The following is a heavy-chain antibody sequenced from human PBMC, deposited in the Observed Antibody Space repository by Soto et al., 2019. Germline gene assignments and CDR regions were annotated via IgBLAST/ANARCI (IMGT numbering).Heavy chain of an antibody. Sequence: PSQTLSLTCAISGDSVSSNIATWNWIRQSPPRGLEWLGRTYYRSKWYYEYAQSVNSRITINPDPSKNQLSLQLTSVTPADTAVYYYAGERKIHRGFGYWGPGTPVTVSS. CDR2: TYYRSKWYY. J-gene: IGHJ4*02. V-gene: IGHV6-1*01. CDR1: GDSVSSNIAT. D-gene: IGHD3-10*01. CDR3: AGERKIHRGFGY.